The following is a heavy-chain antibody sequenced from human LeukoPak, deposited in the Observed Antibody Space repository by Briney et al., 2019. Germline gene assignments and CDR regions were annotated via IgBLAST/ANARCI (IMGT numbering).Heavy chain of an antibody. Sequence: GESLKISFTGAGYTFTTYWINWVRQGPRKGLEWMGKIDPSDSYTKYSPSFQGHVTITADKSTSTAYLQWSSLKASDTAMYYCARGYHSPSYWGQGTLVTVSS. V-gene: IGHV5-10-1*01. J-gene: IGHJ4*02. D-gene: IGHD3-22*01. CDR2: IDPSDSYT. CDR1: GYTFTTYW. CDR3: ARGYHSPSY.